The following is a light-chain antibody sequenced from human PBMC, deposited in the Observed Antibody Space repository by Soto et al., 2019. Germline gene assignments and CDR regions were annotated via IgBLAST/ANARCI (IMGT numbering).Light chain of an antibody. CDR2: AAS. V-gene: IGKV1-6*01. CDR3: LQDYNSPIT. CDR1: QGIRND. Sequence: AIQMTQSPSSLSASVGDRVTITCRARQGIRNDLGWYQQKAGTAPKLLIYAASSLPSGVPSRFSGSGSGTDSPLTISSLQPEDFATYYCLQDYNSPITFGQGTRLEIK. J-gene: IGKJ5*01.